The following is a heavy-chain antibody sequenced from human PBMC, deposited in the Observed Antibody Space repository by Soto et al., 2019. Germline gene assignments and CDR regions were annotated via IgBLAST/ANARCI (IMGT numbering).Heavy chain of an antibody. D-gene: IGHD3-22*01. CDR1: GDSVRTNVYY. Sequence: QVQLQESGPGLVKPSETLSLTCSVSGDSVRTNVYYWSWIRQPPGKGLEWIAYISHRGTTKSNPSLKSPVTVSVDTSKNQFSLKLNFVTAADTAMYYCARVSFYYDSSGYPVGWFDPWGQGTLVTVSS. CDR3: ARVSFYYDSSGYPVGWFDP. CDR2: ISHRGTT. J-gene: IGHJ5*02. V-gene: IGHV4-61*08.